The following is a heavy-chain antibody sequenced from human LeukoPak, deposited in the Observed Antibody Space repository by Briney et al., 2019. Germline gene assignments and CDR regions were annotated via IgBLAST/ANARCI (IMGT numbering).Heavy chain of an antibody. J-gene: IGHJ4*02. CDR2: IFYRGST. Sequence: SETLSLTCTVSRDSMIGYYWGWIRQPPGTGLDWVGNIFYRGSTTYNPSLKSRVTISLDMAKSQFSLNLTSVTAADSAIYYCARSKSGYRFDYWSRGTRVIVSS. CDR1: RDSMIGYY. CDR3: ARSKSGYRFDY. V-gene: IGHV4-59*01. D-gene: IGHD5-12*01.